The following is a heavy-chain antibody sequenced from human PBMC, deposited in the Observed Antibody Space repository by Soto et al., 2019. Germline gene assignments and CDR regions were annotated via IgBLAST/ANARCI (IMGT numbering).Heavy chain of an antibody. D-gene: IGHD3-10*01. Sequence: LRLSCAASGFSFSDYGMYWVRQAPGKGLEWVAVISYAGSKEYYGDSVKGRFTISRDNSKNTLYLQMNSLRVEDTAVYYCAKDLLRYYSYFYGMDVWGQGTTVTVSS. CDR2: ISYAGSKE. CDR1: GFSFSDYG. CDR3: AKDLLRYYSYFYGMDV. V-gene: IGHV3-30*18. J-gene: IGHJ6*02.